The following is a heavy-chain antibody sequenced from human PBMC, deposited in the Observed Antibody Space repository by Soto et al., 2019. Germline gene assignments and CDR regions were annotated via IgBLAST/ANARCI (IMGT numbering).Heavy chain of an antibody. Sequence: GGSLRLSCAASGFTLSNYGMSWVRQAPGKGLEWVSGILGSDYSTYYADAVKGRFIISRDNSKNTLFLYMNSLRAEDTAVYYCAKVSLGALTFTDYYYYGLDVWGQGTTVTVSS. CDR2: ILGSDYST. D-gene: IGHD1-26*01. J-gene: IGHJ6*02. V-gene: IGHV3-23*01. CDR1: GFTLSNYG. CDR3: AKVSLGALTFTDYYYYGLDV.